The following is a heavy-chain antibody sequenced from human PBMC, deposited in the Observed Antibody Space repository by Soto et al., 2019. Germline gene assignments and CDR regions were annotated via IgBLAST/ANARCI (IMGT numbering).Heavy chain of an antibody. D-gene: IGHD1-7*01. CDR2: IGTAGDT. V-gene: IGHV3-13*01. J-gene: IGHJ6*03. CDR3: ARGPGLRITGTTGQRWYYYMDV. Sequence: EVQLVESGGGLVQPGGSLRLSCAASGFTFSSYDMHWVRQATGKGLEWVSAIGTAGDTYYPGSVKGRFTISRETAKKSFYLQMTSLRAGDTAVYYCARGPGLRITGTTGQRWYYYMDVWGKGTTVTVSS. CDR1: GFTFSSYD.